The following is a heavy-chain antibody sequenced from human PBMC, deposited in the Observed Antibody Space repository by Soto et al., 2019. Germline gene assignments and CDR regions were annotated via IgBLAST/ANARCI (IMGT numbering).Heavy chain of an antibody. V-gene: IGHV4-31*03. J-gene: IGHJ6*02. Sequence: PSETLSLTCTVSGGSISSGGYYWSWIRQHPGKGLEWIGYIYYSGSTYYNPSLKSRVTISVDTSKNQFSLKLSSVTAADTAVYYCARERGSIVLVPAAINSHYYSGMDVWGQGTTVTVSS. CDR3: ARERGSIVLVPAAINSHYYSGMDV. CDR1: GGSISSGGYY. D-gene: IGHD2-2*01. CDR2: IYYSGST.